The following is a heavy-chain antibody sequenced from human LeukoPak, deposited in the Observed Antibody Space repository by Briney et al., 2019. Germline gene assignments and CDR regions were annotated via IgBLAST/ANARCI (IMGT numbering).Heavy chain of an antibody. D-gene: IGHD5-12*01. J-gene: IGHJ4*02. V-gene: IGHV3-48*01. Sequence: PGGSLRLSCAASGFTFSSYSMNWVRQAPGKGLEWVSYISSSSSTIYYADSVKGRFTISRDNSKNTLYLQMNSLRAEDTAVYYCAKDLTRVRRDGYNGWGYWGQGTLVTVSS. CDR1: GFTFSSYS. CDR2: ISSSSSTI. CDR3: AKDLTRVRRDGYNGWGY.